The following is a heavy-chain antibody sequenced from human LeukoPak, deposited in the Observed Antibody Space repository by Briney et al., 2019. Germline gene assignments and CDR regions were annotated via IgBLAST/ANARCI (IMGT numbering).Heavy chain of an antibody. CDR1: GFTVSRKY. J-gene: IGHJ3*02. D-gene: IGHD2-21*01. V-gene: IGHV3-66*01. CDR2: IFSGDST. CDR3: ARARGVGMSAVDAFDI. Sequence: GGSLRLSCAASGFTVSRKYMSWVRQAPGKGLECVSVIFSGDSTYYADSVKGRFTISRDTSKNTLYLQMNSLRAEDTAVYYCARARGVGMSAVDAFDIWGQGTMVTVSS.